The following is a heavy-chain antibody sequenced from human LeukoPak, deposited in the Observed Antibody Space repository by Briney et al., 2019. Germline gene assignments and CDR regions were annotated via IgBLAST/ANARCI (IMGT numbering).Heavy chain of an antibody. J-gene: IGHJ3*02. CDR2: ISTAGDT. CDR3: ARLRSAAFDI. Sequence: PGGSLRLSCAASGFTFSTSDFHWVRQGIGKGLEWVSAISTAGDTYYPGSVKGRFTISRENAKNSLYLQMNSLRAGDTAVYYCARLRSAAFDIWGQGTMVTVSS. V-gene: IGHV3-13*01. D-gene: IGHD5-12*01. CDR1: GFTFSTSD.